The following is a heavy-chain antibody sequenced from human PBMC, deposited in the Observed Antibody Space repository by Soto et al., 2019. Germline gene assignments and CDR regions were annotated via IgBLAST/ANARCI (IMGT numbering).Heavy chain of an antibody. D-gene: IGHD3-10*01. CDR2: IYYSGST. CDR1: GGSISSYY. V-gene: IGHV4-59*01. CDR3: ARVRGSNTYYYGMDV. J-gene: IGHJ6*02. Sequence: SETLSLTCTVSGGSISSYYWSWIRQPPGKGLEWIGYIYYSGSTNYNPSLKSRVTISVDTSKNQFSLKLSSVTAADTAVYYCARVRGSNTYYYGMDVWGQGTTVTVSS.